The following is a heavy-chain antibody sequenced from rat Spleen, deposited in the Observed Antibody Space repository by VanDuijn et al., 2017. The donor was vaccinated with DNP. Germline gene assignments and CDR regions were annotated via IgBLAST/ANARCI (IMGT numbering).Heavy chain of an antibody. J-gene: IGHJ2*01. Sequence: EVKLVESGGGLVQPGKSLKLSCAASGFNFNDYWMGWVRQAPGKGLEWIAEINKDSRTIKYTPSLKDKLTISRDNARNPLYLQMNKLGSEDTAIYYCVRERFGVDYWGQGVMVTVSS. CDR3: VRERFGVDY. V-gene: IGHV4-2*01. CDR2: INKDSRTI. CDR1: GFNFNDYW. D-gene: IGHD4-3*01.